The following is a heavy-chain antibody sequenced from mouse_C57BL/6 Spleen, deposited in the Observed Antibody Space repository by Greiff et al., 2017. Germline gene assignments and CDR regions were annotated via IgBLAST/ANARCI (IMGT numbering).Heavy chain of an antibody. CDR3: AKDRVLLYYFGC. J-gene: IGHJ2*01. D-gene: IGHD3-2*01. CDR2: IYPGNGDT. V-gene: IGHV1-80*01. CDR1: GYAFSSYW. Sequence: QVQLKESGAELVKPGASVKISCKASGYAFSSYWLNWVTQRPGQGLEWIGQIYPGNGDTNYNGKFKSKATLTVDTSSRTADMQLSSLTSEDSAVYYCAKDRVLLYYFGCRGRGTTLTVS.